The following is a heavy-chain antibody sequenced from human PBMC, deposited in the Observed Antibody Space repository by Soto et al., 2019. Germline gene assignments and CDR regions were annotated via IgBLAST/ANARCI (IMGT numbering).Heavy chain of an antibody. CDR3: ARDMNNDFWSGLQNWFDP. J-gene: IGHJ5*02. V-gene: IGHV1-18*01. D-gene: IGHD3-3*01. Sequence: ASVKVSCKASGYTFTSYGISWVRQAPGQGLEWMGWISAYNGNTNYAQKLQGRDTMTTDTSTSTAYMELRSLRSDDTAVYYCARDMNNDFWSGLQNWFDPWGQGTLVTVPQ. CDR2: ISAYNGNT. CDR1: GYTFTSYG.